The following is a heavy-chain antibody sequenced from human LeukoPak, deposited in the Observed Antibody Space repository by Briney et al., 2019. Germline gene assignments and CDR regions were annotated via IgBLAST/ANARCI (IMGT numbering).Heavy chain of an antibody. CDR1: GDSVSNDFYY. J-gene: IGHJ4*02. CDR3: ARHNAPRRVGFDF. D-gene: IGHD3-10*01. Sequence: SETLSVTCTVSGDSVSNDFYYWGWIRQPPGKGLEWVACLSHRGNTWYNPSLESRVTISVDTSKNRFSLNFNSVTAADTALYWCARHNAPRRVGFDFWGQGILVTVSS. V-gene: IGHV4-39*01. CDR2: LSHRGNT.